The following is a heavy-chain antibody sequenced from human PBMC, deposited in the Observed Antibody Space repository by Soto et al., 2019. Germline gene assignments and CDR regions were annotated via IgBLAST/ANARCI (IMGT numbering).Heavy chain of an antibody. CDR1: GYSITSGFY. D-gene: IGHD3-22*01. CDR2: ISYSAKT. J-gene: IGHJ4*02. CDR3: ARGAGAPWVRFDS. Sequence: SETLSLTCGVSGYSITSGFYWGWVRQSPGKGLEWIGSISYSAKTFYNPSLASRLSIAVDTSMNQFSLRLTSVTAADTALYYCARGAGAPWVRFDSWGQGTLVTVSS. V-gene: IGHV4-38-2*01.